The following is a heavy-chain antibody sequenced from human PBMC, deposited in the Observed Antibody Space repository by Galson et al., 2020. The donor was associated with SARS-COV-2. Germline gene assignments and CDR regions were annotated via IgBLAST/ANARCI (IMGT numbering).Heavy chain of an antibody. CDR3: AKRPVILWFGQLLFGKDFDY. CDR1: GFTFSNYA. CDR2: ISGSGAGT. D-gene: IGHD3-10*01. V-gene: IGHV3-23*01. Sequence: GESLKISCAASGFTFSNYAMSWVRQAPGKGLEWLSGISGSGAGTYYADSVKGRFTISRDNSKNTLYLQINSLRAEDTAVYYCAKRPVILWFGQLLFGKDFDYWGQGTQGTVSS. J-gene: IGHJ4*02.